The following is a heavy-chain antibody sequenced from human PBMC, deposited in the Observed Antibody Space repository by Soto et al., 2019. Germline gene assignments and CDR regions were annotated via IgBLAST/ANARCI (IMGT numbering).Heavy chain of an antibody. CDR3: AKALTYYYDSSGYRYTVYYYYYGMDV. J-gene: IGHJ6*02. V-gene: IGHV3-23*01. Sequence: GGSLRLSCAASGFTFSSYAMSWVRQAPGKGLEWVSAISGSGGSTYYADSVKGRFTISRDNSKNTLYLQMNSLRAEDTAVYYCAKALTYYYDSSGYRYTVYYYYYGMDVWGQGTTVTVSS. CDR1: GFTFSSYA. D-gene: IGHD3-22*01. CDR2: ISGSGGST.